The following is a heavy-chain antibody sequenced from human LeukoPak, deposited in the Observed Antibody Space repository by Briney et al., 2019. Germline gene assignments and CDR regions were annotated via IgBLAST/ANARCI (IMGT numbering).Heavy chain of an antibody. J-gene: IGHJ3*02. D-gene: IGHD3-9*01. Sequence: GGSLRLSCAASGFTVSSNYMSWVRQAPGKGLEWVSVIYSGGSTYYADSVKGRFTISRDNSKNTLYLQMNSLRAEDTAVYYCAKEYDILTGYYAFDIWGQGTMVTVSS. CDR2: IYSGGST. V-gene: IGHV3-66*01. CDR3: AKEYDILTGYYAFDI. CDR1: GFTVSSNY.